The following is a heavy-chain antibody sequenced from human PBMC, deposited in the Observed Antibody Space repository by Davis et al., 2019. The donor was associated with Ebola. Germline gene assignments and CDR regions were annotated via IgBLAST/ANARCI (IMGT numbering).Heavy chain of an antibody. V-gene: IGHV4-61*05. CDR2: IYYSGST. Sequence: PSETLSLTCTVSGGSISSSSYYWSWIRQPPGKGLEWIGYIYYSGSTNYNPSLKSRVTISVDTSKNQFSLKLSSVTAADTAVYYCARSYDFWSGSLFDYWGQGTLVTVSS. CDR1: GGSISSSSYY. J-gene: IGHJ4*02. D-gene: IGHD3-3*01. CDR3: ARSYDFWSGSLFDY.